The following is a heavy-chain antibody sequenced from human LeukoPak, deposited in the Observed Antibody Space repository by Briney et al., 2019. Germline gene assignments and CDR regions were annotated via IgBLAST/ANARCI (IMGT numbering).Heavy chain of an antibody. CDR1: GFTFNDYY. J-gene: IGHJ4*02. V-gene: IGHV3-11*06. Sequence: GGSLRLSCAASGFTFNDYYMRWIRQAPGEVLEWVSSFSGSSSLIYYADSVRGRFTISRDNAKNSLYLQMNSLRAEDTAVYYCAKGPYHDFCSGCYPWWGQGTLVTVSS. CDR2: FSGSSSLI. D-gene: IGHD3-3*01. CDR3: AKGPYHDFCSGCYPW.